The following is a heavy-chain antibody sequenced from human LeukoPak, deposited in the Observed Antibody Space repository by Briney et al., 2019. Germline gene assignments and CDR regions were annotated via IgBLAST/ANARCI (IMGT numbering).Heavy chain of an antibody. V-gene: IGHV3-23*01. Sequence: GGSLRLPCAASGFTFSSYAMSWVRQAPGKGLEWVSALSGSGGSTYYADSVKGRFTISRDNSKNTLYLQMNSLRAEDRAVYYCAKETNQAVAGALDYWGQGTLVTVSS. CDR3: AKETNQAVAGALDY. CDR1: GFTFSSYA. J-gene: IGHJ4*02. D-gene: IGHD6-19*01. CDR2: LSGSGGST.